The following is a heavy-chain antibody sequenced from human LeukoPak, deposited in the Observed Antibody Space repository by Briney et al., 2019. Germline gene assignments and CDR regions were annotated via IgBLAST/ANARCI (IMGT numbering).Heavy chain of an antibody. J-gene: IGHJ3*02. V-gene: IGHV1-2*02. D-gene: IGHD5-24*01. CDR3: ARVGYNHLVAFDI. CDR2: INHNSGGT. Sequence: GASVKVSCKASGYTFTGYYMHWVRQAPGQGLEWMGWINHNSGGTNYAQKFQGRVTMTRDTSISTAYMELSRLRSDDTAVYYCARVGYNHLVAFDIWGQGTMVTVSS. CDR1: GYTFTGYY.